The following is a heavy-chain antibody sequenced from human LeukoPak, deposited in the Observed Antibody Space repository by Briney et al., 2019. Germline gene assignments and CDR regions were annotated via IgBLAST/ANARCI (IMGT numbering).Heavy chain of an antibody. J-gene: IGHJ5*02. Sequence: GGSLRLSWAASGFTFSSYWIHWVRQAPGKGLVWVSRINTDGGFTDYADSVKGRFTVSRDNAKNTVYLQMNSLGDEDTAVYYCTRGIAEAFDPWGPGTLVTVSS. V-gene: IGHV3-74*01. D-gene: IGHD6-13*01. CDR3: TRGIAEAFDP. CDR2: INTDGGFT. CDR1: GFTFSSYW.